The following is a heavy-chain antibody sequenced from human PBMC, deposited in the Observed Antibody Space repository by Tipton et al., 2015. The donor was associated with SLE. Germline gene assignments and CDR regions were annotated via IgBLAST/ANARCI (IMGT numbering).Heavy chain of an antibody. V-gene: IGHV4-39*07. CDR2: VFHSEAT. CDR1: GASISNNRFY. Sequence: GLVKPSETLSLTCTVSGASISNNRFYWGWIRQPPGKGLEWIGIVFHSEATYYNPSLKSRVTLSVDTSQNQFSLRLRSVTAADTAMYYCARLLADRWFAFDYWGQGTLVAVSS. J-gene: IGHJ4*02. D-gene: IGHD3-10*01. CDR3: ARLLADRWFAFDY.